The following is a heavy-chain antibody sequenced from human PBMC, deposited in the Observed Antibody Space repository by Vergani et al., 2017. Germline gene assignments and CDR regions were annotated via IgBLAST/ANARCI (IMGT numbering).Heavy chain of an antibody. V-gene: IGHV4-34*01. D-gene: IGHD4-11*01. Sequence: QVQLQQWGGGLLKPSETLSLTCVVNGGSFTSYHWTWIRQSPGEGLEWVGDIDHTGRPDYIPSLKSRLTMSVDKSRNQFSLTLNSVTATDTAIYFCARVNTETNGHLYYYYYIDVWGQGTAVTVS. CDR2: IDHTGRP. J-gene: IGHJ6*03. CDR3: ARVNTETNGHLYYYYYIDV. CDR1: GGSFTSYH.